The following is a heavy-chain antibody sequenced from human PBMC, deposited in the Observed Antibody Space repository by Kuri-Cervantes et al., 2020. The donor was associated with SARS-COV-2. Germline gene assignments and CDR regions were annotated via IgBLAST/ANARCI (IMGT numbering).Heavy chain of an antibody. J-gene: IGHJ6*04. CDR3: ARDPQLGV. CDR2: IYYSGSTNYNPSYIDYFYYSGST. CDR1: GGSISSYY. Sequence: SETLSLTCTVSGGSISSYYWSWIRQPPGKGLEWIGYIYYSGSTNYNPSYIDYFYYSGSTNYNPSLKSRVTISVDTSKNQFSLKLSSVTAADTAVYYCARDPQLGVWGKGTTVTVSS. V-gene: IGHV4-59*01. D-gene: IGHD3-10*01.